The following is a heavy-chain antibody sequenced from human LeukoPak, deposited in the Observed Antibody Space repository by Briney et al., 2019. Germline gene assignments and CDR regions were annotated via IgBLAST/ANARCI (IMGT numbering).Heavy chain of an antibody. J-gene: IGHJ5*02. CDR1: GLIFNDYY. Sequence: AGGSLRLSCAASGLIFNDYYMNWIRQAPGRGLEWLSYISNTGSAAYYADSVKGRFTISRDNAKNLLYLQMNSLISEDTAVYYCASDSSGYFGPWGQGTLVTVSS. CDR2: ISNTGSAA. D-gene: IGHD3-22*01. CDR3: ASDSSGYFGP. V-gene: IGHV3-11*01.